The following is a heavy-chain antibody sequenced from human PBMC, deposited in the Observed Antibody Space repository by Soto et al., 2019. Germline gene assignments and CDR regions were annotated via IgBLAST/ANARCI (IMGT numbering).Heavy chain of an antibody. V-gene: IGHV4-39*01. D-gene: IGHD5-18*01. CDR1: GGSISSSNYY. CDR2: IYYGGST. Sequence: QLQLQESGPGLVKPSETLSLTCSVSGGSISSSNYYWGWIRQPPGKGLEWIGTIYYGGSTYYNPSLKSRVTISVDTSKNQFYLKLSSVTAADTAVYYCASITAMVPRFDYRGQGTLVTVSS. J-gene: IGHJ4*02. CDR3: ASITAMVPRFDY.